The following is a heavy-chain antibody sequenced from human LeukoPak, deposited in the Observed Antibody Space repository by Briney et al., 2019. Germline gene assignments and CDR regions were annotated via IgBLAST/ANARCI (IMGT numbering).Heavy chain of an antibody. Sequence: GESLKISCKGSGYSFTSYWIGWVRQMPGKGLEWMGIIYPGDSDTRYSPSFQGQVTISADKSISTAYLQWSSLKASDTATYYCARPSLSIGTAPDYWGQGTLVTVSS. CDR1: GYSFTSYW. D-gene: IGHD5-18*01. CDR2: IYPGDSDT. J-gene: IGHJ4*02. V-gene: IGHV5-51*01. CDR3: ARPSLSIGTAPDY.